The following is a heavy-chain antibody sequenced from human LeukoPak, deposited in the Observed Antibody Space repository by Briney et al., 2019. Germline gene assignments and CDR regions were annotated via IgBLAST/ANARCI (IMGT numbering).Heavy chain of an antibody. CDR2: SRNSQNI. Sequence: PGGSLRLSCAASGFAFSSYPMNWVRHPPRTGLEWVSYSRNSQNIYYAASVEGRFTVSRDNARNSLYLQMNRLRDEDTAVYYCARDSAYAFDIWGQGTKVTVSS. CDR1: GFAFSSYP. CDR3: ARDSAYAFDI. V-gene: IGHV3-48*02. D-gene: IGHD1-26*01. J-gene: IGHJ3*02.